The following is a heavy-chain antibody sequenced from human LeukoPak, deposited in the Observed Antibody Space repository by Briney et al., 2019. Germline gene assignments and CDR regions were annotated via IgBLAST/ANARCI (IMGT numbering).Heavy chain of an antibody. CDR2: ISGSGGST. J-gene: IGHJ4*02. D-gene: IGHD3-3*01. V-gene: IGHV3-23*01. Sequence: GGSLRLSCAASGFTSSSYAMSWVRQAPGKGLEWVSAISGSGGSTYYADSVKGRFTISRDNSKNTLYLQMNSLRAEDTAVYYCAKSPQTVLRFLEWLSSYYFDYWGQGTLVTVSS. CDR1: GFTSSSYA. CDR3: AKSPQTVLRFLEWLSSYYFDY.